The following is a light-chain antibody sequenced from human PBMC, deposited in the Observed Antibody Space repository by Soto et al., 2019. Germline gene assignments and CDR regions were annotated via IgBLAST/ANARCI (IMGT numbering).Light chain of an antibody. V-gene: IGKV1-5*03. CDR1: QSISNW. CDR3: QQYDRFPYT. J-gene: IGKJ2*01. CDR2: KAS. Sequence: DIQMTQSPSTLSASVGDTVTITCRASQSISNWLAWHPQKPGQAPKLLIHKASTLESGVPSRFSVSGSGTEFTLTISSLQPDDFATFYGQQYDRFPYTFGQGTKLEIK.